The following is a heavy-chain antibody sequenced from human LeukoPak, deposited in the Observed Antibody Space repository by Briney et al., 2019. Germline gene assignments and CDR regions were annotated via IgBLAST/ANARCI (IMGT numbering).Heavy chain of an antibody. CDR3: ARDAVVIDAFDI. CDR2: IYSSGST. V-gene: IGHV4-4*08. CDR1: GGSISSYY. J-gene: IGHJ3*02. Sequence: SETLSLTCTVSGGSISSYYWSWIRQPPGKGLEWIEYIYSSGSTQYNPPLKSRVTISVDTSKNQFSLKLSSVTAADTAVYYCARDAVVIDAFDIWGQGTMVTVSS. D-gene: IGHD3-22*01.